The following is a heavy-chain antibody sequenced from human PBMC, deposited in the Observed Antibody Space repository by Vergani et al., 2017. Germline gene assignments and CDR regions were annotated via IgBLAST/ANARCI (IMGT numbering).Heavy chain of an antibody. CDR1: GFTFSSYA. Sequence: EVQLLESGGGLVQPGGSLRLSCAASGFTFSSYAMSWVRQSPGKGLEWVSAISGSGGSKYYADSVKGRFTISRDNSKNTLDLQMNSLRAEGTAVYYCAKEERFGELLRGYWGQGTLVTVSS. CDR2: ISGSGGSK. CDR3: AKEERFGELLRGY. D-gene: IGHD3-10*01. J-gene: IGHJ4*02. V-gene: IGHV3-23*01.